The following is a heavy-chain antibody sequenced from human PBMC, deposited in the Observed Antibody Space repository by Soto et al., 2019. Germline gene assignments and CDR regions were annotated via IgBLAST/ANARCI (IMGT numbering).Heavy chain of an antibody. CDR2: ISSSSTYI. V-gene: IGHV3-21*06. J-gene: IGHJ4*02. D-gene: IGHD2-2*01. CDR1: GFTFSSYS. CDR3: ARDHCSSTSCYSP. Sequence: EVQLVESGGGLVKPGGSLRLSCAASGFTFSSYSMNWVRQAPGKGLEWVSSISSSSTYIYYADSVKGRFTISREKAKNSLYLQMNSLRAEDTAVYYCARDHCSSTSCYSPWGQGTLVTVSS.